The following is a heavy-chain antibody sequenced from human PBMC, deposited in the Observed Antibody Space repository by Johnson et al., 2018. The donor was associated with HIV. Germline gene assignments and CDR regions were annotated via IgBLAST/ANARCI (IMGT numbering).Heavy chain of an antibody. V-gene: IGHV3-72*01. CDR2: ARNEANSYTI. D-gene: IGHD3-10*01. CDR1: GFTFSDYF. Sequence: VQLVESGGGLVQPGGSLRLSCDTSGFTFSDYFIDWVRQAPGRGLEWLGRARNEANSYTIEYAASVRGRFSISRDHSKNSVFLQMNSLKTEDTAVYYCTADLILMYYCSGLRDAFDIWGQGTMVTVSS. CDR3: TADLILMYYCSGLRDAFDI. J-gene: IGHJ3*02.